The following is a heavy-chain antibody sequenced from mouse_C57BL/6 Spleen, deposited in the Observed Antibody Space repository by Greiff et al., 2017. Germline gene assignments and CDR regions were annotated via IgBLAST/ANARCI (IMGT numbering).Heavy chain of an antibody. CDR3: ARDGDFGG. J-gene: IGHJ2*01. CDR1: GHTFTDHF. Sequence: VQLPQSGPELVKPGASVKISFKASGHTFTDHFMNWVKQSHGKSLEWIGNINPNNGGTSYNQKFKGKATLAVDKCSSTAYMARRSLTAEDAAVYYCARDGDFGGWGQGTTLSV. D-gene: IGHD2-13*01. CDR2: INPNNGGT. V-gene: IGHV1-26*01.